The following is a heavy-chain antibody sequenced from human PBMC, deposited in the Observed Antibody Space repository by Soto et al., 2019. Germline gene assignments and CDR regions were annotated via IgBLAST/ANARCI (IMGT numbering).Heavy chain of an antibody. CDR3: ARVRGGSSGGMDV. D-gene: IGHD6-6*01. Sequence: PSETLSLTCTVSGGSISSYYWSWIRQPPGKGLEWIGYIYYSGSTDYNPSLKSRVTISVDTSKNQFSLKLSSVTAADTAVYYCARVRGGSSGGMDVWGQGTTVTVSS. J-gene: IGHJ6*02. CDR1: GGSISSYY. V-gene: IGHV4-59*01. CDR2: IYYSGST.